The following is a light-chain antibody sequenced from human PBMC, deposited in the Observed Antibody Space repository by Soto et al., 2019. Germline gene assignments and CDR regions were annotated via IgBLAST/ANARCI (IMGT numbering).Light chain of an antibody. CDR3: ILYMGRGIWV. CDR1: SGSVSTRYY. V-gene: IGLV8-61*01. Sequence: QTVVTQEPSFSVSPGGTVTLTCGLSSGSVSTRYYPTWYQQTPGQPPRTLMYSTNTRSSGVPDRFSGSILGNKAALTITGAQADDESDYYCILYMGRGIWVFGGGTQLTVL. J-gene: IGLJ3*02. CDR2: STN.